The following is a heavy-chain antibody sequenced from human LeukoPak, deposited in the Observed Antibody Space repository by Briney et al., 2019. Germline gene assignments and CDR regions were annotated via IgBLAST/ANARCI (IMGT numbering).Heavy chain of an antibody. D-gene: IGHD4/OR15-4a*01. V-gene: IGHV3-23*01. J-gene: IGHJ5*02. Sequence: GGSLRLSCAAPGFSLDNSAMSWVRQAPGKGLQWVSSITDSGRSTNYADSVKGRFTISRDNSKNTTYLHMNSLTAGDTAVYYCAKHPGPYGGNPFNLWGQGTLVTVSS. CDR3: AKHPGPYGGNPFNL. CDR1: GFSLDNSA. CDR2: ITDSGRST.